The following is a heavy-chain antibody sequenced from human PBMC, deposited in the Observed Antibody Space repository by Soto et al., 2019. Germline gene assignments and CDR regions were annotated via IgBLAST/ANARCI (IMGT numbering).Heavy chain of an antibody. V-gene: IGHV5-10-1*01. J-gene: IGHJ6*02. CDR2: IDPSDSYT. CDR1: GYSFTSYW. D-gene: IGHD2-2*02. CDR3: ARAVYLRSCTSPNCFTAPAPGDGLDV. Sequence: GESLKISCKGSGYSFTSYWISWVRQMPGKGLEWMGRIDPSDSYTNYSPSFQGRFSISRGNSKNTVYLQMNSLRAEDTAVYYCARAVYLRSCTSPNCFTAPAPGDGLDVWGQGTMVTVS.